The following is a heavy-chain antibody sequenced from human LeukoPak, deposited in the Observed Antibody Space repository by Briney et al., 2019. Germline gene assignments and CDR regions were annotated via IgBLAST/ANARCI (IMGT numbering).Heavy chain of an antibody. D-gene: IGHD3-3*01. Sequence: TTSETLSLTCTVSGGSISSGDYYWSWIRQPPGKGLEWIGYIYYSGSTYYNPSLKSRVTISVDTSKNQFSLKLSSVTAADTAVYYCAGGPTDYDFWSVDGMDVWGQGTTVTVSS. CDR3: AGGPTDYDFWSVDGMDV. CDR1: GGSISSGDYY. CDR2: IYYSGST. V-gene: IGHV4-30-4*01. J-gene: IGHJ6*02.